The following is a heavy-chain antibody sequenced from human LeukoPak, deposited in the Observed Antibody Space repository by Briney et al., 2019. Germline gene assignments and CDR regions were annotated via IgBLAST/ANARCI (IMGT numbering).Heavy chain of an antibody. CDR1: GFTFSSSS. CDR3: ARYFDS. J-gene: IGHJ4*02. Sequence: GGSLRLSCGVSGFTFSSSSMDWVRQAPGKGLDWVSYISSSSSTIYYADSVKGRFTISRDNAKNSLYLKMNSLRDEDTAVYYCARYFDSWGQGTLVTVSS. CDR2: ISSSSSTI. V-gene: IGHV3-48*02.